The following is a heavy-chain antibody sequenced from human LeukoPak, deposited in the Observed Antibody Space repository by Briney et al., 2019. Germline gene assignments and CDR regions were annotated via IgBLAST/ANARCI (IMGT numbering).Heavy chain of an antibody. D-gene: IGHD2-15*01. CDR3: ARSDCSGGSCYSGY. J-gene: IGHJ4*02. V-gene: IGHV3-20*04. Sequence: GGSLRLSCAASGFTFDDYGMSWVRQAPGKGLEWVSGINWNGGSTGYADSVKGRFTISRDNAKNSLYLQMNSLRAEDTALYYCARSDCSGGSCYSGYWGQGTLVTVSS. CDR2: INWNGGST. CDR1: GFTFDDYG.